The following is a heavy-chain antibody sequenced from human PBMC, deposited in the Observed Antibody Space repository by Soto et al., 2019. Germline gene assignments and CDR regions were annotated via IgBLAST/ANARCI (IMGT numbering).Heavy chain of an antibody. CDR2: IYHSGST. V-gene: IGHV4-38-2*01. J-gene: IGHJ4*02. Sequence: PSETLSLTCAVSGHSISSGYYWGWIRQPPGKGLEWIGSIYHSGSTYYNPSLKSRVTISVDTSKNQFSLKLSSVTAADTAVYYCARWVNYYGSGSYSDYWGQGTLVTVSS. D-gene: IGHD3-10*01. CDR1: GHSISSGYY. CDR3: ARWVNYYGSGSYSDY.